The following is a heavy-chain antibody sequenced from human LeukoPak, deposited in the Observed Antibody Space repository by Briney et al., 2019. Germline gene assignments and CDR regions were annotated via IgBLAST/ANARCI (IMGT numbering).Heavy chain of an antibody. CDR3: ARAPSGCGGTCAFDY. V-gene: IGHV4-4*07. CDR2: IYTDGST. Sequence: SETLSLTCTASGGSISNSFWSWIRQPAGKGLEWIGRIYTDGSTNSNPSLRSRATMSLDTSKNQFFLKLTSVTAADTAVYYCARAPSGCGGTCAFDYWGQGTLVTLSS. J-gene: IGHJ4*02. D-gene: IGHD2-21*01. CDR1: GGSISNSF.